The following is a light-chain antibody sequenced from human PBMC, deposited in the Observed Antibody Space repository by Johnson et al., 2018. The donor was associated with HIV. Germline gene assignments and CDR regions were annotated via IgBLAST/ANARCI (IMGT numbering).Light chain of an antibody. Sequence: QSVLTQPPSVSAAPGQKVTISCSGSSSNIGNNYVSWYQQVPGTAPKVLIYDNDKRPSGIPDRFSGSRSGTSATLGISGLQAEDEADYYCGTWDSSLSAGGVFGTGNKVTVL. J-gene: IGLJ1*01. CDR3: GTWDSSLSAGGV. CDR1: SSNIGNNY. V-gene: IGLV1-51*01. CDR2: DND.